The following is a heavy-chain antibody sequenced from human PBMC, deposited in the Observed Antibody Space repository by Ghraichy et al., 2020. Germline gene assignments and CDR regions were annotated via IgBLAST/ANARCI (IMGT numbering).Heavy chain of an antibody. Sequence: SETLSLTCTVSGGSISSYYWSWIRQPPGKGLEWIGYIYYSGSTNYNPSLKSRVTISVDTSKNQFSLKLSSVTAADTAVYYCARVSQMATIFVFDYWGQGTLVTVSS. V-gene: IGHV4-59*01. CDR3: ARVSQMATIFVFDY. CDR2: IYYSGST. J-gene: IGHJ4*02. CDR1: GGSISSYY. D-gene: IGHD5-24*01.